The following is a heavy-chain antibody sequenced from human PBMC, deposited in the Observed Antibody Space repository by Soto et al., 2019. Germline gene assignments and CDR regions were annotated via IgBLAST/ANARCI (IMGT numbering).Heavy chain of an antibody. CDR2: IWYDGSNK. V-gene: IGHV3-33*01. D-gene: IGHD3-9*01. Sequence: LRLSCAASGFTFSSYGMHWVRQAPGKGLEWVAVIWYDGSNKYYADSVKGRFTISRDNSKNTLYLQMNSLRAEDTAVYYCARGETYYDILTGYYFDYWGQGTLVTVSS. CDR3: ARGETYYDILTGYYFDY. CDR1: GFTFSSYG. J-gene: IGHJ4*02.